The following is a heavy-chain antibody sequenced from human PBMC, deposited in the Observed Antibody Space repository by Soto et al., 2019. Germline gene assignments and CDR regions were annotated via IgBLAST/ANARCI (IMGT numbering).Heavy chain of an antibody. V-gene: IGHV3-30-3*01. CDR3: ARESSLVGYYYGMDV. Sequence: QVQLVESGGGVVQPGMSLRLSCAASGFTFSSYAMHWVRQAPGKGLEWVAVISYDGSNKYYADSVKGRFTISRDNSKNTLYLQMNSLRAEDTAVYYCARESSLVGYYYGMDVWGQGTTVTVSS. J-gene: IGHJ6*02. D-gene: IGHD6-6*01. CDR1: GFTFSSYA. CDR2: ISYDGSNK.